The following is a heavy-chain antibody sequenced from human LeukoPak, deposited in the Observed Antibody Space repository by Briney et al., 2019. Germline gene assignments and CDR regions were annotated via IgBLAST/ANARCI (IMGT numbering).Heavy chain of an antibody. V-gene: IGHV2-5*02. Sequence: SGPTLVNPTQTLTLTCTFSGFSLTTSGVGVGWIRQPPGKALEWLALINWDDQKVYSPSLQSRLSITKDTSKNQVVLTMTNVDPVGTATYYCAHRRDSSGYHYRWWFAPWGQGTLVTVSS. CDR2: INWDDQK. D-gene: IGHD3-22*01. CDR1: GFSLTTSGVG. CDR3: AHRRDSSGYHYRWWFAP. J-gene: IGHJ5*02.